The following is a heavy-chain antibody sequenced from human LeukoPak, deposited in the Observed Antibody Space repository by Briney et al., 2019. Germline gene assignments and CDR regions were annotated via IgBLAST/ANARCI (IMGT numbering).Heavy chain of an antibody. J-gene: IGHJ4*02. CDR2: IRSKAYGGTT. CDR3: TRVWIGYCSSTSCSN. Sequence: GGSLRLSCTASGITFGDYVMSWFRQAPGKGLEWVGFIRSKAYGGTTEYAASVKGRFTISRDDSKSIAYLQMNSLKTEDTAVYYCTRVWIGYCSSTSCSNWGQGTLVTVSS. CDR1: GITFGDYV. D-gene: IGHD2-2*03. V-gene: IGHV3-49*03.